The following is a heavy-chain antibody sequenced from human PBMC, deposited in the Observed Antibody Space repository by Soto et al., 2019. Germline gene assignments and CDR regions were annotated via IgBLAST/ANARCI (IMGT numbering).Heavy chain of an antibody. J-gene: IGHJ5*02. D-gene: IGHD2-2*02. CDR3: ARGYCSSTSCYIWDNWFDP. CDR2: IYYSGRT. Sequence: QVQLQESGPGLVKPSETLSLTCTVSGGSISSYYWSWIRQPPGKGLEWIGYIYYSGRTNYNPSLKVRGTISVATSKNQFSLKLSSVTAADTAVSYCARGYCSSTSCYIWDNWFDPWGQGTLVTVSS. CDR1: GGSISSYY. V-gene: IGHV4-59*01.